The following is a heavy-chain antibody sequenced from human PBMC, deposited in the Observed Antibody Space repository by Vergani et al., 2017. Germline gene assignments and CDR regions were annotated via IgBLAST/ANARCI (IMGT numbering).Heavy chain of an antibody. Sequence: QVQLVQSGAEVKKPGSSVKVSCKASGGTFSSYAISWVRQAPGQGLEWMGGIIPIFGTANYAQKFQGRVTITADESTSTAYMELSSLRSEDTAVYYCASIFYDSSGYYLKVGYYYYYMDVWGKGTTVTVSS. CDR2: IIPIFGTA. D-gene: IGHD3-22*01. CDR3: ASIFYDSSGYYLKVGYYYYYMDV. V-gene: IGHV1-69*01. CDR1: GGTFSSYA. J-gene: IGHJ6*03.